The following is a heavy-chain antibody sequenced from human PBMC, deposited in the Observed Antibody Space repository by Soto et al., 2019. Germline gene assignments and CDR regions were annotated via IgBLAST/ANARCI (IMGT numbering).Heavy chain of an antibody. Sequence: SVKVSCKASGYSFSTYGISWARQAPGQGLEWMGWISTSNGYTNYAQKFQGRVSMTTDTSTNTAYMEVRSLRSDNTAFYFCASDRSFALLEWSPSDSYGMDVWGQGTSVTVSS. V-gene: IGHV1-18*01. J-gene: IGHJ6*02. CDR3: ASDRSFALLEWSPSDSYGMDV. CDR2: ISTSNGYT. CDR1: GYSFSTYG. D-gene: IGHD3-3*01.